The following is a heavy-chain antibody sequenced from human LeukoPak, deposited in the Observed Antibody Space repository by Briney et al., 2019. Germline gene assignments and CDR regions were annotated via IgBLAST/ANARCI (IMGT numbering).Heavy chain of an antibody. CDR1: GFTFSSYW. Sequence: GGSLRLSCAASGFTFSSYWMSWVRQAPGKGLEWVANIKQDGSEKYYVDSVKGRFTISRDNAKNSLYLQMNSLRAEDTAVYYCARVVYSSSPDLDDYWGQGTLVTVSS. CDR3: ARVVYSSSPDLDDY. J-gene: IGHJ4*02. V-gene: IGHV3-7*01. D-gene: IGHD6-6*01. CDR2: IKQDGSEK.